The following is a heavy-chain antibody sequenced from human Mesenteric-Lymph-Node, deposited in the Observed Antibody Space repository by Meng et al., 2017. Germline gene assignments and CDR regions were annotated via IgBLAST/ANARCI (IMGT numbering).Heavy chain of an antibody. Sequence: ESLRLSCAVYGGSFSGYYWSWIRQPPGKGLEWIGEINHSGSTNYNPSLKSRVTISVDTSKDQFSLKLSSVTAADTAVYYCARAIKFGRYYGSGPINWFDPWGQGTLVTVSS. CDR2: INHSGST. CDR1: GGSFSGYY. CDR3: ARAIKFGRYYGSGPINWFDP. D-gene: IGHD3-10*01. V-gene: IGHV4-34*01. J-gene: IGHJ5*02.